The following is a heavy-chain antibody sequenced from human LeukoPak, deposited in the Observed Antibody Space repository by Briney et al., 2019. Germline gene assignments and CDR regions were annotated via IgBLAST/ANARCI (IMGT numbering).Heavy chain of an antibody. CDR3: AKGSIAARPFRHYYYYGMDV. CDR1: GDSVSSNSAA. CDR2: TYYRSKWYN. Sequence: SQTLSLTCAISGDSVSSNSAAWNWIRQSPSRGLEWLGRTYYRSKWYNDYAVSVKSRITINPDTSKNQFSLQLNSVTPEDTAVYYCAKGSIAARPFRHYYYYGMDVWGQGTTVTVSS. D-gene: IGHD6-6*01. V-gene: IGHV6-1*01. J-gene: IGHJ6*02.